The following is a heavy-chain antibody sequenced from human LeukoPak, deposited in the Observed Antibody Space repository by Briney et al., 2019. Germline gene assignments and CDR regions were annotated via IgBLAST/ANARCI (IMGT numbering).Heavy chain of an antibody. D-gene: IGHD3-10*02. J-gene: IGHJ6*04. Sequence: GGSLRLSCAASGFTFSSYEMNWVRQAPGKGLGWGSYISSSGSTIYYADSVKGRFTISRDNAKNSLYLQMNSLRAEDTAVYYCAELGITMIGGVWGKGTTVTISS. CDR3: AELGITMIGGV. CDR1: GFTFSSYE. CDR2: ISSSGSTI. V-gene: IGHV3-48*03.